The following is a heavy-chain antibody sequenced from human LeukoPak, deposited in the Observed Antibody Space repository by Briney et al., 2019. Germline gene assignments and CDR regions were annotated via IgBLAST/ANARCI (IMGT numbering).Heavy chain of an antibody. J-gene: IGHJ4*02. V-gene: IGHV1-69*13. CDR1: GGTFSSYA. CDR3: NYHHYYDSSGYYEIDY. Sequence: SVKVSCKASGGTFSSYAISWVRQAPGQGLEWMGGIIPIFGTANYAQKFQGRVTITADESTSTAYMELSSLRSEDTAVYYCNYHHYYDSSGYYEIDYWGQETLVTVSS. CDR2: IIPIFGTA. D-gene: IGHD3-22*01.